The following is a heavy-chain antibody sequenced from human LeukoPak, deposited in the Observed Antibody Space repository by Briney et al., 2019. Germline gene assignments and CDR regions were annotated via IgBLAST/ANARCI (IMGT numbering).Heavy chain of an antibody. CDR1: GGSISNYY. CDR2: IYYSGTT. J-gene: IGHJ6*03. CDR3: ARGRVSSSTWYSTYYYYFYMDV. Sequence: SETLSLTCTVSGGSISNYYWNWIRQPPGKGLEWIGYIYYSGTTNYNPSLKSRVSMSVDTSKNQFSLELSSATAADTAVYFCARGRVSSSTWYSTYYYYFYMDVWGKGTTVTVSS. D-gene: IGHD6-13*01. V-gene: IGHV4-59*01.